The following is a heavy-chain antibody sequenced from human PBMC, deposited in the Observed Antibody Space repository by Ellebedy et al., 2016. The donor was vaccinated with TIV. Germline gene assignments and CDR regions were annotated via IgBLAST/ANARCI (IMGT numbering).Heavy chain of an antibody. CDR2: ISISSSNI. CDR1: GSSLRRYA. Sequence: GGSLRLSXEASGSSLRRYAMNCVRQAPGKGLEWVAYISISSSNIHYAESVKGRFTISRDNAKNSLYLQMNSLRDEDTAVYYCAGDPSSGNNWYYYLDYWGQGTLVTVSS. J-gene: IGHJ4*02. D-gene: IGHD6-13*01. V-gene: IGHV3-48*02. CDR3: AGDPSSGNNWYYYLDY.